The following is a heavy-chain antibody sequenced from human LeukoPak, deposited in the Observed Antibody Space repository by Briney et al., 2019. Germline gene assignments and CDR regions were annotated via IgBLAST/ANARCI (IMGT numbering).Heavy chain of an antibody. CDR1: GGTFSSYA. J-gene: IGHJ1*01. D-gene: IGHD2-21*02. V-gene: IGHV1-69*05. CDR2: IIPIFGTA. Sequence: GSSVKVSCKASGGTFSSYAISWVRQAPEQGLEWMGRIIPIFGTANYAQKFQGRVTITTDESTSTAYMELSSLRSEDTAVYYCARGLTLIAYCGGDCHREYFQHWGQGTLVTVSS. CDR3: ARGLTLIAYCGGDCHREYFQH.